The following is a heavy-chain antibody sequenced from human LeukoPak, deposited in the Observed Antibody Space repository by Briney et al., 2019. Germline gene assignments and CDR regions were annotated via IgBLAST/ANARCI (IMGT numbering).Heavy chain of an antibody. Sequence: GASVKVSCKASGYTFTSYGISWVRQAPGQGLEWMGWISAYNGNTNYAQKLRGRVTMTTDTSTSTAYMELRSLRSDDTAVYYCAREYCSSTSCTLGYYYMDVWGKGTTVTVSS. D-gene: IGHD2-2*01. CDR3: AREYCSSTSCTLGYYYMDV. J-gene: IGHJ6*03. V-gene: IGHV1-18*01. CDR1: GYTFTSYG. CDR2: ISAYNGNT.